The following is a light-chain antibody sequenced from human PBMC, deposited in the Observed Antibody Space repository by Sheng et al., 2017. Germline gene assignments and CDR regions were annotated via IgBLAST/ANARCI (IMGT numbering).Light chain of an antibody. J-gene: IGLJ1*01. Sequence: QSALTQPASVSGSPGQSITISCTGTSSDVGSYNLVSWYQQHPGKAPKLMIYDVSKRPSGVSNRFSGSKSGNTASLTISGLQAEDEADYYCSSYTTSTTLVFGTGTKVTVL. CDR3: SSYTTSTTLV. CDR1: SSDVGSYNL. V-gene: IGLV2-14*02. CDR2: DVS.